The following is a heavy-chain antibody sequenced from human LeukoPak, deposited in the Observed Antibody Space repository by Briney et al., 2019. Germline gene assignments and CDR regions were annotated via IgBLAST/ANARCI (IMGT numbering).Heavy chain of an antibody. Sequence: SETLSLTCTVSGYSITSGYNWAWIRQPPGKVLEWIGSICHSGSAYYNPSLKSRVTISVDTSKNQFSLKLSSVTAADTAVYYCVRYCSSTTCYTRAVDYWGQGTLVTVSS. CDR1: GYSITSGYN. J-gene: IGHJ4*02. CDR3: VRYCSSTTCYTRAVDY. V-gene: IGHV4-38-2*02. CDR2: ICHSGSA. D-gene: IGHD2-2*02.